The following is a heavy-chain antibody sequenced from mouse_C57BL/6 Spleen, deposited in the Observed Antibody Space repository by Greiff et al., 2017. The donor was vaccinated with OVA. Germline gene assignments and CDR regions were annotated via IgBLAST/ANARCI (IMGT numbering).Heavy chain of an antibody. Sequence: VQLKQSGPVLVKPGASVKMSCKASGYTFTDYYMNWVKQSHGKSLEWIGVINPYNGGTSYNQKFKGKATLTVDKSSSTAYMELNSLTSEDSAVYYCARGYGSSPYAMDYWGQGTSVTVSS. V-gene: IGHV1-19*01. CDR2: INPYNGGT. D-gene: IGHD1-1*01. CDR1: GYTFTDYY. J-gene: IGHJ4*01. CDR3: ARGYGSSPYAMDY.